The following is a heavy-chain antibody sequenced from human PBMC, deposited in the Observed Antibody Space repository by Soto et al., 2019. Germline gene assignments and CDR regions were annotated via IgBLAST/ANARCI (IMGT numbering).Heavy chain of an antibody. CDR3: ARDRGYCANGVCFRYDY. Sequence: GASVKVSCKASGYTFTGYYMHWVRQAPGQGLEWMGWVNPYNGGTNYAQNFQGRVTMTTDTSTSTAYMDLRSLRSDDTATYYCARDRGYCANGVCFRYDYWGQGTLVTVS. CDR2: VNPYNGGT. D-gene: IGHD2-8*01. J-gene: IGHJ4*02. V-gene: IGHV1-2*02. CDR1: GYTFTGYY.